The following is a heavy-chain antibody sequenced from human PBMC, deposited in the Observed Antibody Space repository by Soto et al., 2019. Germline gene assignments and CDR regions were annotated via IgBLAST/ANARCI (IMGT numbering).Heavy chain of an antibody. CDR3: ASRPPYYYGSGSYGFDP. V-gene: IGHV4-30-2*01. D-gene: IGHD3-10*01. CDR1: GGSISSGGYS. J-gene: IGHJ5*02. Sequence: SETLSLTCAVSGGSISSGGYSWSWIRQPPGKGLECIGYVYHSGSTYYNPSLKSRVTISVDRSKNQFSLKLSSVTAADTAVYYCASRPPYYYGSGSYGFDPWGQGTLVTVSS. CDR2: VYHSGST.